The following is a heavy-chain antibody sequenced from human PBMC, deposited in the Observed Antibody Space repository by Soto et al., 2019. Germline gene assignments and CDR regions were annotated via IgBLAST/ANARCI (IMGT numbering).Heavy chain of an antibody. V-gene: IGHV1-69*13. CDR1: GGTFSSYA. D-gene: IGHD3-3*01. Sequence: SVKVSCKASGGTFSSYAISWVRQAPGQGLEWMGGIIPIFGTANYAQKFQGRVTITADESTSTAYMELSSLRSEDTAVYYCARDPTYYDFWSGYYSINWLDPCGKGTLVTLSS. CDR2: IIPIFGTA. J-gene: IGHJ5*02. CDR3: ARDPTYYDFWSGYYSINWLDP.